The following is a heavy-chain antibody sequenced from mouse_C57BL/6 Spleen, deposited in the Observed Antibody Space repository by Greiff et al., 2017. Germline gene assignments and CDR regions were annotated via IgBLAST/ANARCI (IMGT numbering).Heavy chain of an antibody. CDR2: IYPGSGST. V-gene: IGHV1-55*01. Sequence: LQQPGASVKMSCKASGYTFTSYWITWVKQRPGQGLEWIGDIYPGSGSTNYNEKFKSKATLTVDTSSSTAYMQLSSLTSEDSAVYYCAREYWDGLRAWFAYWGQGTLVTVSA. CDR1: GYTFTSYW. J-gene: IGHJ3*01. CDR3: AREYWDGLRAWFAY. D-gene: IGHD2-10*02.